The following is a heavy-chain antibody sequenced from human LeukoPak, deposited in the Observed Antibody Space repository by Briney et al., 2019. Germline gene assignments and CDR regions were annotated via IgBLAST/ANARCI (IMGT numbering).Heavy chain of an antibody. Sequence: SETLSLTCTVSGGSVSSGSYYWSWIRQPPGKGLEWIGYIYYSGSTNYNPSLKSRVTISVDTSKNQSSLKLSSVTAADTAVYYCARDSIGSGSYYYYYYGMDVWGQGTTVTVSS. J-gene: IGHJ6*02. CDR2: IYYSGST. D-gene: IGHD3-10*01. V-gene: IGHV4-61*01. CDR3: ARDSIGSGSYYYYYYGMDV. CDR1: GGSVSSGSYY.